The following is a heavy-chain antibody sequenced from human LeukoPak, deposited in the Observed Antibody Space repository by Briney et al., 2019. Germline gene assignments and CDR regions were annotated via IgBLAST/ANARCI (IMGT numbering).Heavy chain of an antibody. J-gene: IGHJ5*02. CDR1: GGSVSSGSYY. Sequence: PSETLSLTCTVSGGSVSSGSYYWSWIRQPPGKGLEWIAHLYYSGSTIYNPSLRSRVTISVDTSKNQISLNLSSVTAADTAVYYCARGVASAAGYINWFDPWGQGTLVTVSS. D-gene: IGHD6-13*01. CDR3: ARGVASAAGYINWFDP. V-gene: IGHV4-61*01. CDR2: LYYSGST.